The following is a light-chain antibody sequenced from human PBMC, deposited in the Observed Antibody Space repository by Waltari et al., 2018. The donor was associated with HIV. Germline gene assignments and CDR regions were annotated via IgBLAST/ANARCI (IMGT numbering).Light chain of an antibody. CDR2: GAS. J-gene: IGKJ2*01. V-gene: IGKV3-20*01. CDR1: QSVSSSY. CDR3: QQYGTSPPYT. Sequence: EIVLTQSPGTLSLSPGERATLSCRASQSVSSSYLAWYQQKPGQAPRLLIYGASTRATGIPDRFSGSGSGTDFTLTISRLGSEDFAVYSCQQYGTSPPYTFGQGTKLEIK.